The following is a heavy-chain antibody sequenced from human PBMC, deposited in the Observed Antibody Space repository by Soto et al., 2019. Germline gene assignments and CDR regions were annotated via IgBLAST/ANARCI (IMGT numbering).Heavy chain of an antibody. Sequence: SETLSLTCAVYGGSFIGYYWCWIRQPPGKGLEWIREINHSGSTNYNPSLKSRVTISVDTCKNQFSLKLSSVTAADTALYYCARETGITMVRGADGMDVWGQGNTVTVSS. CDR3: ARETGITMVRGADGMDV. V-gene: IGHV4-34*01. CDR2: INHSGST. J-gene: IGHJ6*02. CDR1: GGSFIGYY. D-gene: IGHD3-10*01.